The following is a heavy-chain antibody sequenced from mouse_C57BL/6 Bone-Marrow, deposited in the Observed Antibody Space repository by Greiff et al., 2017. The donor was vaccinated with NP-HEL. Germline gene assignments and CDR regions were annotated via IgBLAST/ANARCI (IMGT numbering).Heavy chain of an antibody. CDR3: ARRWGLQDY. J-gene: IGHJ2*01. Sequence: QVQLQQSGAELAKPGASVKLSCKASGYTFTSYWMHWVKQRPGQGLEWIGYINPSSGYTKYNQKFKDKATLTADKSSSTAYMELRSLTSEDSAVYFCARRWGLQDYWGQGTTLTVSS. CDR2: INPSSGYT. CDR1: GYTFTSYW. D-gene: IGHD4-1*01. V-gene: IGHV1-7*01.